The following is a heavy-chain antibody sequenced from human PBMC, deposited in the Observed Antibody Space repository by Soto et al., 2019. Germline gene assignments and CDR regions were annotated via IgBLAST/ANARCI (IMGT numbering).Heavy chain of an antibody. CDR1: GGSISSSNW. Sequence: QVQLQESGPGLVKPSGTLSLTCAVSGGSISSSNWWSWVRQPPGKGLEWIGEIYHSGSTNYNPSLKSRVTXXVXKXXNQFSLKLSSVTAADTAVYYCASTTETVAGTRLDYWGQGTLVTVSS. CDR2: IYHSGST. CDR3: ASTTETVAGTRLDY. V-gene: IGHV4-4*02. D-gene: IGHD6-19*01. J-gene: IGHJ4*02.